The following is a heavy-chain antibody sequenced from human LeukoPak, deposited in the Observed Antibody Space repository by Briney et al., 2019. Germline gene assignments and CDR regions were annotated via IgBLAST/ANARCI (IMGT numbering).Heavy chain of an antibody. CDR1: GFTFSGYS. Sequence: GGSLRLSCAASGFTFSGYSMNWVRQAPGKGLEWVSYISPSSGTMYYADSVEGRFTISRDNSKNTLYLQMNSLRAEDTAVYYCAKGDYGDYYFDYWGQGTLVTVSS. J-gene: IGHJ4*02. D-gene: IGHD4-17*01. CDR2: ISPSSGTM. V-gene: IGHV3-48*01. CDR3: AKGDYGDYYFDY.